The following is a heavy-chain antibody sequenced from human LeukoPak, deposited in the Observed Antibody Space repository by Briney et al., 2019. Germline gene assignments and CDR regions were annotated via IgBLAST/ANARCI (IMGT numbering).Heavy chain of an antibody. J-gene: IGHJ3*02. CDR2: INHSGST. CDR3: ARASRYNILTGYYMGAFDI. V-gene: IGHV4-34*01. Sequence: SETLSLTCAVYGGSFSGYYWSWIRQPPGKGLEWIGEINHSGSTNYNPSLKSRVTISVDTSKNQFSLKLSSVTAADTAVYYCARASRYNILTGYYMGAFDIWGQGTMVTVSS. CDR1: GGSFSGYY. D-gene: IGHD3-9*01.